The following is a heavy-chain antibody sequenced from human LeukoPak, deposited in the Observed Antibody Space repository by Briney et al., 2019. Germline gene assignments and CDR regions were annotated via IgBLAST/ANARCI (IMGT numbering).Heavy chain of an antibody. D-gene: IGHD6-13*01. V-gene: IGHV1-2*02. J-gene: IGHJ1*01. CDR3: AREQHRTAEYFQH. CDR2: INPNSGGT. CDR1: GYTVTGYY. Sequence: ASVKVSCKASGYTVTGYYMHWVRQAPGQGLEWMGWINPNSGGTNYAQKFQGRVTMTRDTSISTAYMELSRLRSDDTAVYYCAREQHRTAEYFQHWGQGTLVTVSS.